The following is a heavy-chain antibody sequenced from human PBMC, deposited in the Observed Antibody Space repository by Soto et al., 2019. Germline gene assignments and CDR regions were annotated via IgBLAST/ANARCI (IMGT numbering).Heavy chain of an antibody. J-gene: IGHJ4*02. D-gene: IGHD2-21*02. V-gene: IGHV1-46*03. CDR3: ARGGVVTGIPNTYFDY. Sequence: QVQLVQSGAEVKKPGASVKVSCKASGYTFTSYYMHWVRQAPGQGLEWMGIIDPSGGNTNYAQKFQGGVNMTRDTSTSTVYMELSRLRSEETAVYYCARGGVVTGIPNTYFDYWGQGPLVTVSS. CDR1: GYTFTSYY. CDR2: IDPSGGNT.